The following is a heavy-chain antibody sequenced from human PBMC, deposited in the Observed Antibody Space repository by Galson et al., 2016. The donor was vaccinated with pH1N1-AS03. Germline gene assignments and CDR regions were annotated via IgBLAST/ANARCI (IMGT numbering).Heavy chain of an antibody. V-gene: IGHV3-23*01. CDR3: ARLSGMVPTEYYFAS. CDR1: GFTFSTFA. D-gene: IGHD3-3*01. CDR2: IRGTSQIT. J-gene: IGHJ4*02. Sequence: SLRLSCAASGFTFSTFAMSLVRRAPGKGLEWVSLIRGTSQITYYADSVKGRFTISKDNSKSTLFLQMNSLRAEDTAIYYCARLSGMVPTEYYFASWGQGTLVAVSS.